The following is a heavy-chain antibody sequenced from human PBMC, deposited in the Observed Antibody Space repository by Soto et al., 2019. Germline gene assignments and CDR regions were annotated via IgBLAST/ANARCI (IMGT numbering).Heavy chain of an antibody. D-gene: IGHD3-3*01. V-gene: IGHV3-30*18. Sequence: QVQLVESGGGVVQPGRSLRLSCAASGFTFSSYGMHWVRQAPGKGLEWVAVISYDGSNKYYADSVKGRFTISRDNSKNTLYLQMNSLRAEDTAVYYWAKATRSAFDYWGQGTLVTVSS. CDR1: GFTFSSYG. CDR2: ISYDGSNK. CDR3: AKATRSAFDY. J-gene: IGHJ4*02.